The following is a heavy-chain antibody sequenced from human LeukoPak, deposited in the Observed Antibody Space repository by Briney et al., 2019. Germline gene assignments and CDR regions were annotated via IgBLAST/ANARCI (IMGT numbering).Heavy chain of an antibody. CDR3: ARGRGKQWVPGY. V-gene: IGHV4-34*01. Sequence: SETLSLTCIVSGGSISTSAYYWSWIRQPPGKGLEWIGEINHSGSTNYNPSLKSRVTISVDTSKNQFSLKLSSVTAADTAVYYCARGRGKQWVPGYWGQGTLVTVSS. J-gene: IGHJ4*02. D-gene: IGHD6-19*01. CDR1: GGSISTSAYY. CDR2: INHSGST.